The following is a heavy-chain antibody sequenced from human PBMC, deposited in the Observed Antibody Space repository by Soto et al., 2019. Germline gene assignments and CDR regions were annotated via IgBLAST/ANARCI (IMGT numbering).Heavy chain of an antibody. V-gene: IGHV3-48*02. CDR3: ARDWSYDEINYYYYYGMDV. CDR1: GFTFSSYS. J-gene: IGHJ6*02. Sequence: GGSLRLSCAASGFTFSSYSMNWVRQAPGKGLEWVSYISSSSSTIYYADSVKGRFTISRDNAKNSLYLQMNSLRDEDTAVYYCARDWSYDEINYYYYYGMDVWGQGTTVTVSS. D-gene: IGHD1-26*01. CDR2: ISSSSSTI.